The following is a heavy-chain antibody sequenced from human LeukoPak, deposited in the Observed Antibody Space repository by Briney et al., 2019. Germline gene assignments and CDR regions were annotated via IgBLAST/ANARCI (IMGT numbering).Heavy chain of an antibody. CDR3: AATYSSGWHPGY. CDR1: GYTFTGYY. Sequence: ASEKVSCKASGYTFTGYYMLWVRQAPGQGLEWMGWINPKSGGTNYAQKFQGRVTMTRDTSISTAFMDLSGLRSDDTAVYYCAATYSSGWHPGYWGQGTLVTVSS. V-gene: IGHV1-2*02. D-gene: IGHD6-19*01. CDR2: INPKSGGT. J-gene: IGHJ4*02.